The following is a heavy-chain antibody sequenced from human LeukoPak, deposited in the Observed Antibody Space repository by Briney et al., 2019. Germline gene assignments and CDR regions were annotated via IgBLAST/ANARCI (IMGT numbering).Heavy chain of an antibody. CDR1: GFTFSSYA. J-gene: IGHJ4*02. D-gene: IGHD3-10*01. Sequence: GGSLRLSCAASGFTFSSYAMSWVRQAPGKGLEWVSRISGSGDTYYADSVKGRFTISRDNSMNTLYLQLSSLRAEDTAVYYCARDLYYYGSGSYVPGLPDYWGQETLVTVSS. V-gene: IGHV3-23*01. CDR3: ARDLYYYGSGSYVPGLPDY. CDR2: ISGSGDT.